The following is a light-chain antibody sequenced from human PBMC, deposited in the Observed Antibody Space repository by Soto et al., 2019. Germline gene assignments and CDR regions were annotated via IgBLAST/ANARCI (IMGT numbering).Light chain of an antibody. Sequence: EIVMTQSPATLSVSPGERATLSCRASQSVSSNLAWYQQKPGQAPRLLIYGASTRATGIPARFSGSGSGTDFTLNISSLQSEDFEVYYCQQYNNWPPRTFGQGTKVEIK. CDR3: QQYNNWPPRT. CDR2: GAS. CDR1: QSVSSN. J-gene: IGKJ1*01. V-gene: IGKV3-15*01.